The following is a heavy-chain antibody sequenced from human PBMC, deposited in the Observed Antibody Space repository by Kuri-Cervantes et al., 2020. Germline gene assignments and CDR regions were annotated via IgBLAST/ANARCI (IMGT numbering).Heavy chain of an antibody. CDR3: ARQMATKSDGAFDI. CDR1: GGSISSSSYY. CDR2: IYYSGST. D-gene: IGHD5-24*01. J-gene: IGHJ3*02. V-gene: IGHV4-39*01. Sequence: SETLSLTCTVSGGSISSSSYYWGWIRQPPGKGLEWIGSIYYSGSTYYNPSLKSRVTISVDTSKIQFSLKLSSVTAADTAVYYCARQMATKSDGAFDIWGQGTMVTVSS.